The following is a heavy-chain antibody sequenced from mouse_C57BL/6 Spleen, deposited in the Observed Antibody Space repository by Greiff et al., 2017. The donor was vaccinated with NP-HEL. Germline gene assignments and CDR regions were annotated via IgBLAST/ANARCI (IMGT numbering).Heavy chain of an antibody. Sequence: QVQLQQSGPELVKPGASVKISCKASGYAFSSSWMNWVKQRPGKGLEWIGRIYPGDGDTNYNGKFKGKATLTADKSSSTAYMQLSSLTSEDSAVYFCARYYDGYPMDYLGQGTSVTVSS. CDR3: ARYYDGYPMDY. D-gene: IGHD2-3*01. V-gene: IGHV1-82*01. CDR1: GYAFSSSW. J-gene: IGHJ4*01. CDR2: IYPGDGDT.